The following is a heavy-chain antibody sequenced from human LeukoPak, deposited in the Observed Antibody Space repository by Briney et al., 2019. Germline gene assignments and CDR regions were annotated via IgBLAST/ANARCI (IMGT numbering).Heavy chain of an antibody. J-gene: IGHJ4*02. D-gene: IGHD3-22*01. Sequence: SQTLSLTCAVSGGSISSYYWSWIRQPPGKGLEWIGYIYYSGSTNYNPSLKSRVTISVDTSKNQFSLKLSSVTAADTAVYYCARHGMDYYDSSGYYYVFDYWGQGTLVTVSS. CDR3: ARHGMDYYDSSGYYYVFDY. V-gene: IGHV4-59*08. CDR2: IYYSGST. CDR1: GGSISSYY.